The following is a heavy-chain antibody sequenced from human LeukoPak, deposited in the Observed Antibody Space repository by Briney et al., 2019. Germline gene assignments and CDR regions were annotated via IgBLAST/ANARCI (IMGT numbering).Heavy chain of an antibody. CDR2: IIADFDTT. J-gene: IGHJ5*01. V-gene: IGHV3-23*01. CDR1: GFTFRSYA. D-gene: IGHD1-7*01. CDR3: AQDGTTTRYNWFDS. Sequence: GGSLRLSCAASGFTFRSYAMSWVRQAPGKGLEWVSGIIADFDTTYYADSVRGRFTISRDPPKNTLYLQMNSLRAEDTAIYYCAQDGTTTRYNWFDSWGQGTLVTVSS.